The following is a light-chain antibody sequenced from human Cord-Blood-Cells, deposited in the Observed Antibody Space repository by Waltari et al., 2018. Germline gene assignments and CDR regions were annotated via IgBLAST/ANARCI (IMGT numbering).Light chain of an antibody. V-gene: IGKV4-1*01. J-gene: IGKJ4*01. CDR2: WAX. Sequence: DIVMTQSPDSLAVSLGERATINCKSSQSVLYSSNNKNYLAWYQQKPGQPPKLLLSWAXXXXXXXXXRFSGSGSGTDFTLTISSLQAEDVAVYYCQQYYSTPLTFGGGTKVEIK. CDR3: QQYYSTPLT. CDR1: QSVLYSSNNKNY.